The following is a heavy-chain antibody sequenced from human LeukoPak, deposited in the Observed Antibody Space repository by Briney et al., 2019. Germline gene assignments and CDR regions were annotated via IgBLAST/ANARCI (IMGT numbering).Heavy chain of an antibody. CDR3: TRAVAGHPD. Sequence: PSETLSLTCAVSGVPFSNYYWSWVRQSPRQGLEWIGEINHSGCTNYNPSLKSRVTMSIDTSKNQFSLRLTSVSAADTGVYYCTRAVAGHPDWGQGTLVTVSS. CDR1: GVPFSNYY. J-gene: IGHJ4*02. CDR2: INHSGCT. D-gene: IGHD6-19*01. V-gene: IGHV4-34*01.